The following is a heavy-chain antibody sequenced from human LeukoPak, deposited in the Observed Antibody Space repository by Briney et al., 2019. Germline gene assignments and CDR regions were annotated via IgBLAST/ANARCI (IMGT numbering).Heavy chain of an antibody. V-gene: IGHV3-7*01. J-gene: IGHJ4*02. Sequence: GGSLRLACAASGFTFSSYWMSWVRQAPAKGLEWVANIKQDGSDKYFVDSVKGRFTISRDNAKNSLYLQMNSLRAEDTAVYYCARDYYGIDYWGQGTLVTVSS. CDR1: GFTFSSYW. CDR2: IKQDGSDK. CDR3: ARDYYGIDY. D-gene: IGHD3-22*01.